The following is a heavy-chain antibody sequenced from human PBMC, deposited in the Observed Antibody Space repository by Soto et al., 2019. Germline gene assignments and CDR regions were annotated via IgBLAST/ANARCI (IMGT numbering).Heavy chain of an antibody. V-gene: IGHV3-74*01. CDR1: GFTFSSYW. CDR3: ARVRGPLANYYMDV. Sequence: GESLKISCAASGFTFSSYWMHWVRQAPGKGLVWVSRINSDGSSTSYADSVKGRFTISRDNAKNTLYLQMNSLRAEDTAVYYCARVRGPLANYYMDVWGKGTTVTVSS. J-gene: IGHJ6*03. CDR2: INSDGSST.